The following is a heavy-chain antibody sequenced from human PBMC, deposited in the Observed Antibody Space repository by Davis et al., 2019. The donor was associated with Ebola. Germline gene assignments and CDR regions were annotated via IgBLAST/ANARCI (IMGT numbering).Heavy chain of an antibody. CDR2: IRSKANSYAT. V-gene: IGHV3-73*01. CDR1: GFTFSGSA. Sequence: GGSLRLSCAASGFTFSGSAMHWVRQASGKGLEWAGRIRSKANSYATAYAASVKGRFTISRDDSKNTAYLQMNGLKTEDTAVYYCTRRDGGMDVWGQGTTVTVSS. J-gene: IGHJ6*02. CDR3: TRRDGGMDV.